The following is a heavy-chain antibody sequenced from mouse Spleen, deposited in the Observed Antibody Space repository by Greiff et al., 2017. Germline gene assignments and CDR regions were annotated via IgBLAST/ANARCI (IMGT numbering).Heavy chain of an antibody. Sequence: VQLQQSGAELVRPGASVKLSCTASGFNIKDDYMHWVKQRPEQGLEWIGWIDPENGDTEYASKFQGKATITADTSSNTAYLQLSSLTSEDTAVYYCTTGGNQGEYYFDYWGQGTTLTVSS. CDR3: TTGGNQGEYYFDY. CDR2: IDPENGDT. J-gene: IGHJ2*01. CDR1: GFNIKDDY. D-gene: IGHD1-1*02. V-gene: IGHV14-4*01.